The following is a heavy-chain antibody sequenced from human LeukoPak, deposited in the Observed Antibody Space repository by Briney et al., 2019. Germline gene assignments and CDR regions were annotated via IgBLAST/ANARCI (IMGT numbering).Heavy chain of an antibody. CDR2: IYTSGST. CDR3: ARHPDYYDSSGYYHFDY. Sequence: PSETLSLTCTVSGGSISSYYWSWIRQPAGKGLEWIGRIYTSGSTNYNPSLKSRVTISVDTSKNQFSLKLSSVTAADTAVYYCARHPDYYDSSGYYHFDYWGQGTLVTVSS. D-gene: IGHD3-22*01. J-gene: IGHJ4*02. V-gene: IGHV4-4*07. CDR1: GGSISSYY.